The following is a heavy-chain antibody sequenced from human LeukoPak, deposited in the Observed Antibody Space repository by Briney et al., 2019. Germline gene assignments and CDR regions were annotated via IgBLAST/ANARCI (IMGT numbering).Heavy chain of an antibody. CDR1: GGSTSSPSYY. CDR2: IYYGGST. D-gene: IGHD2-2*01. Sequence: SETLSLTCTVSGGSTSSPSYYWGWIRQPPGKGLEWIGSIYYGGSTYYNPSLNSRVTISVDTSKNQFSLKLNSVTAADTAVYYCARVLRVAAMPYYFDYWGQGTLVTVSS. J-gene: IGHJ4*02. CDR3: ARVLRVAAMPYYFDY. V-gene: IGHV4-39*07.